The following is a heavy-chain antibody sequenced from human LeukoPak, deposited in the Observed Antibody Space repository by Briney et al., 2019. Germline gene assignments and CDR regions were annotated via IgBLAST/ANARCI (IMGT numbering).Heavy chain of an antibody. J-gene: IGHJ4*02. CDR1: GYSISSNYY. CDR2: IYYSGST. Sequence: PSETLSLTCTVSGYSISSNYYWGWIRQPPGKGLEWIGSIYYSGSTYYNPSLKSRVTISVDTSKNQFSLKLSSVTDADTAVYYCARGVAAAGTPRWGQGTLVTVSS. V-gene: IGHV4-38-2*02. D-gene: IGHD6-13*01. CDR3: ARGVAAAGTPR.